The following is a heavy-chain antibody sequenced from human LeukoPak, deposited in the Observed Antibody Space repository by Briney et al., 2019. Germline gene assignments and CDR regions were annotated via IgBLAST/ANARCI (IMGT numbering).Heavy chain of an antibody. J-gene: IGHJ4*02. V-gene: IGHV1-69*04. CDR2: IIPILGIA. CDR3: ARGSSVWRNYYVPY. D-gene: IGHD3-10*02. CDR1: GGTFSSYA. Sequence: SVKVSCKASGGTFSSYAISWVRQAPGQGLEWMGRIIPILGIANYAQKFQGRVTMTRNTSISTAYMELSSLRSEDTAVYYCARGSSVWRNYYVPYWGQGTLVTVSS.